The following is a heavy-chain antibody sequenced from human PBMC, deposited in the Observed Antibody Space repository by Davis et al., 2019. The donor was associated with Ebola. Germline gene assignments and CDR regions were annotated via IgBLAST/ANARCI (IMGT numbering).Heavy chain of an antibody. Sequence: ESLKISCAASGFTFSDYYMSWIRQPPGKGLEWIGEINHSGSTNYNPSLKSRVTISVDTSKNQFSLKLSSVTAADTAVYYCARRRSSSSGYAFDIWGQGTMVTVSS. CDR3: ARRRSSSSGYAFDI. CDR1: GFTFSDYY. V-gene: IGHV4-34*01. D-gene: IGHD6-6*01. CDR2: INHSGST. J-gene: IGHJ3*02.